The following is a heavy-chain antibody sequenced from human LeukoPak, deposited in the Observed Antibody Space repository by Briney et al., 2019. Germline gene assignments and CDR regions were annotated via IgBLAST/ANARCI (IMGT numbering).Heavy chain of an antibody. CDR1: GFTFSRSA. V-gene: IGHV3-23*01. D-gene: IGHD5-12*01. Sequence: GGSLRLSCAASGFTFSRSAMRWVRQAPAKGLEWVSVISGSGENTHYADSVKGRFTISRDNSKNTLYLQMNSLRAEDTAVYYCARDLRGYSGYDSDFWGQGTLVTVSS. CDR2: ISGSGENT. CDR3: ARDLRGYSGYDSDF. J-gene: IGHJ4*02.